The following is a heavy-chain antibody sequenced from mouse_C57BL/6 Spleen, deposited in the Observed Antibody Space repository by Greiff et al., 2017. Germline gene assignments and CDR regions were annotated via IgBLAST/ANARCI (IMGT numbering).Heavy chain of an antibody. D-gene: IGHD1-1*01. V-gene: IGHV1-15*01. CDR2: IDPETGGT. Sequence: VQLQRSGAELVRPGASVTLSCKASGYTFTDYEMHWVKQTPVHGLEWIGAIDPETGGTAYNQKFKGKAILTADKSSSTAYMELRSLTSEDSAVYYCTRSTTVVAPFAYWGQGTLVTVSA. CDR3: TRSTTVVAPFAY. CDR1: GYTFTDYE. J-gene: IGHJ3*01.